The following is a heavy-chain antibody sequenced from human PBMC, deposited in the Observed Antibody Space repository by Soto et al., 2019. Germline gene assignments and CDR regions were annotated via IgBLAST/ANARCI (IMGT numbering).Heavy chain of an antibody. CDR2: IDSSGST. V-gene: IGHV4-4*07. J-gene: IGHJ5*02. CDR3: ARGQRFSDWFDP. Sequence: PETLCLTCTVSCGAINSYYWTCIRKPAGKGLEWIGRIDSSGSTKYNPSLQSRVTMSLDTSKNQFSLRLTSVTAADTAVYYCARGQRFSDWFDPWGQGTLGTVS. CDR1: CGAINSYY. D-gene: IGHD3-3*01.